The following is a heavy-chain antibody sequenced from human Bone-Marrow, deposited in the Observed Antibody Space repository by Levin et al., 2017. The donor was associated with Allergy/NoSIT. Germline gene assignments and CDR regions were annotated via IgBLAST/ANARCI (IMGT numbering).Heavy chain of an antibody. J-gene: IGHJ4*02. CDR1: GFTFSSYE. Sequence: GGSLRLSCAASGFTFSSYEMNWVRQAPGKGLEWVSYISSSGSTIYYADSVKGRFTISRDNAKNSLYLQMNSLRAEDTAVYYCAMHFVGLNFDYWGQGTLVTVSS. V-gene: IGHV3-48*03. CDR3: AMHFVGLNFDY. CDR2: ISSSGSTI. D-gene: IGHD3-10*01.